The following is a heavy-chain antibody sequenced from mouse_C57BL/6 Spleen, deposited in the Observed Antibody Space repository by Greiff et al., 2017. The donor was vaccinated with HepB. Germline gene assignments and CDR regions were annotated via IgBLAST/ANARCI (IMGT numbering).Heavy chain of an antibody. D-gene: IGHD2-1*01. V-gene: IGHV1-47*01. Sequence: LVESGAELVKPGASVKMSCKASGYTFTTYPIEWMKQNHGKSLEWIGNFHPYNDDTKYNEKFKGKATLTVEKSSSTVYLELSRLTSDDSAVYYCARRYGNYEAWFAYWGQGTLVTVSA. CDR1: GYTFTTYP. J-gene: IGHJ3*01. CDR2: FHPYNDDT. CDR3: ARRYGNYEAWFAY.